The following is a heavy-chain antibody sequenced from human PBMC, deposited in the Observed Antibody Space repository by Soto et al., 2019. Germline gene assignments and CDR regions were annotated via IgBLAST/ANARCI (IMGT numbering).Heavy chain of an antibody. V-gene: IGHV1-46*01. J-gene: IGHJ4*02. CDR1: GFNFSDYS. Sequence: QVKLLQSGAEVKKPGASVQVSCRASGFNFSDYSLHWVRQVPGQGLEWMGKINPQSGSSSSSQKLKNKAVMTRALSTNTDYKELRSLPSEDTVLYYCARDAFPVWPRDYFGNWGQGTLVSVSS. CDR3: ARDAFPVWPRDYFGN. CDR2: INPQSGSS.